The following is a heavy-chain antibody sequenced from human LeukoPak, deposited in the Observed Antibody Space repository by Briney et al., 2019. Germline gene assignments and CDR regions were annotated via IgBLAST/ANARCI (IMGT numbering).Heavy chain of an antibody. D-gene: IGHD4-11*01. CDR2: ISYDGSNK. Sequence: GGSLRLSCAASGFTLSSYAMHWVRQAPGKGLEWVAVISYDGSNKYYADSVKGRFTISRDNSKNTLYLQMNSLRAEDTAVYYCARAVYSNYNWFDPWGQGTLVTVSS. J-gene: IGHJ5*02. CDR3: ARAVYSNYNWFDP. CDR1: GFTLSSYA. V-gene: IGHV3-30*01.